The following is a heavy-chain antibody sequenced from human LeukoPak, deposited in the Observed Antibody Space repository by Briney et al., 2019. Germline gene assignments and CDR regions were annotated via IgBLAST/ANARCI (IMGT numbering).Heavy chain of an antibody. V-gene: IGHV1-2*02. J-gene: IGHJ3*02. D-gene: IGHD2-15*01. Sequence: ASVEVSCKASGYTFTGYYMHWVRQAPGQGLEWMGWINPNSGGTNYAQKFQGRVTMTRDTSISTAYMELSRLRSDDTAVYYCARGGWVAATQGAFDIWGQGTMVTVSS. CDR2: INPNSGGT. CDR1: GYTFTGYY. CDR3: ARGGWVAATQGAFDI.